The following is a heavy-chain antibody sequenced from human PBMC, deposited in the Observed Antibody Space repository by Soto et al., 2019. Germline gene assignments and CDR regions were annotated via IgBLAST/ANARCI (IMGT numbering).Heavy chain of an antibody. D-gene: IGHD5-18*01. CDR3: AKVPRGYSYGYGDYFDY. CDR2: ISGSGGST. V-gene: IGHV3-23*01. Sequence: PRWSLRLSCAASGFTFSSYAMSWFRQAPGKGLEWVSAISGSGGSTYYADSVKGRFTISRDNSKNTLYLQMNSLRAEDTAVYYCAKVPRGYSYGYGDYFDYWGQGTLVTVSS. J-gene: IGHJ4*02. CDR1: GFTFSSYA.